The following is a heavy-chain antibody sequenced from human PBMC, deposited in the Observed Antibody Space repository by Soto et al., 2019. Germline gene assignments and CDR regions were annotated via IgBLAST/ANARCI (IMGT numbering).Heavy chain of an antibody. Sequence: SGGSLRLSCAASGFTFSSYGMHWVRQAPGKGLEWVAVISYDGSNKYYADSVKGRFTISRDNSKNTLYLQMNSLRAEDTAVYYCAKVRQVAAIRPFDYGGQGPLVTVSS. J-gene: IGHJ4*02. CDR3: AKVRQVAAIRPFDY. D-gene: IGHD2-15*01. CDR1: GFTFSSYG. CDR2: ISYDGSNK. V-gene: IGHV3-30*18.